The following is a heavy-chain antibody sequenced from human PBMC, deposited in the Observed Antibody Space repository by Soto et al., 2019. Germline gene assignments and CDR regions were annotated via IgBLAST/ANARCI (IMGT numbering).Heavy chain of an antibody. Sequence: EAQLLESGEGLVQPGGSLRLSCAASGFTFSSYAMSWVRQAPGKGLEWVSSISGSGGSTYYADSVKGRFTISRDNSKNTVSLQMSSLTAEDTAIYYCAKALHRYLVAAGTGYMDVWGKGTTVTVSS. J-gene: IGHJ6*03. V-gene: IGHV3-23*01. D-gene: IGHD6-13*01. CDR3: AKALHRYLVAAGTGYMDV. CDR2: ISGSGGST. CDR1: GFTFSSYA.